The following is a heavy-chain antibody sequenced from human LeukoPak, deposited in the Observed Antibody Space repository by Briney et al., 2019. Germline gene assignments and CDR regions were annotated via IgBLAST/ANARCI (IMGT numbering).Heavy chain of an antibody. CDR2: ISGGGETT. CDR1: GFTFNNYA. D-gene: IGHD2-21*02. J-gene: IGHJ4*02. V-gene: IGHV3-23*01. CDR3: AKSPHIVVVTASDY. Sequence: SGGSLRLSCAASGFTFNNYAMNWVRQAPGKGLEWVSSISGGGETTYYADSAKGRFTISRDNSQNTLYLQMNSLRAEDTAVYYCAKSPHIVVVTASDYWGQGTLVTVSS.